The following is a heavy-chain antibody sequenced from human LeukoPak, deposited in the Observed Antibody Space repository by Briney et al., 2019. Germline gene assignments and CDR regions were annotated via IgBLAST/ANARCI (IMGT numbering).Heavy chain of an antibody. CDR3: AGKDLGYFDY. J-gene: IGHJ4*02. CDR2: INHSGST. D-gene: IGHD3-10*01. Sequence: SETLSLTCAVYGGSFSGYYWSWIRQPLGKGLEWIGEINHSGSTNYNPSLKSRVTISVDTSKNQFSLKLSSVTAADTAVYYCAGKDLGYFDYWGQGALVTVSS. CDR1: GGSFSGYY. V-gene: IGHV4-34*01.